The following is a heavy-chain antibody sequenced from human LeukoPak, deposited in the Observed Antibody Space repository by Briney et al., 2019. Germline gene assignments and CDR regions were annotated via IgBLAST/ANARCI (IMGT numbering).Heavy chain of an antibody. CDR1: GFTFSSCA. Sequence: QTGGSLRLSCAASGFTFSSCAMSWVRQAPGKGLEWVSAISGSGGSTYYADSVKGRFTISRDNSKNTLYLQMNSLRAEDTAVYYCANIASANYLSDYWGQGTLVTVSS. V-gene: IGHV3-23*01. CDR2: ISGSGGST. CDR3: ANIASANYLSDY. J-gene: IGHJ4*02. D-gene: IGHD6-25*01.